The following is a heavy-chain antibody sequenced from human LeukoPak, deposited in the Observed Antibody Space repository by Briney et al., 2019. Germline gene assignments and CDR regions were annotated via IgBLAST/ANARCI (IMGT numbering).Heavy chain of an antibody. CDR1: GFTFSSYS. J-gene: IGHJ3*02. Sequence: PGGSLRLSCAASGFTFSSYSMNWVRQAPGKGLEWVSSISSSSSYIYYADSVKGRFTISRDNAKNSLYLQMNSLRAEDTAVYYCARMGEMATIENAVDIWGQGTMVTVSS. V-gene: IGHV3-21*01. D-gene: IGHD5-24*01. CDR2: ISSSSSYI. CDR3: ARMGEMATIENAVDI.